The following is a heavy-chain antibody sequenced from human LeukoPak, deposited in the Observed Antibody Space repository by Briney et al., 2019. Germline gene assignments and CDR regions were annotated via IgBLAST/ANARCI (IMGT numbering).Heavy chain of an antibody. J-gene: IGHJ1*01. CDR3: AKDRGLVCSGGSCYSFGYFQH. CDR1: GFTFSNYA. V-gene: IGHV3-23*01. Sequence: GGSLRLSCAASGFTFSNYAMSWARQAPGKGLEWVSGISGSGGTTYYADSVKGRFTISRDNSKNTLYLQMNSLRAEDTAVYYCAKDRGLVCSGGSCYSFGYFQHWGQGTLVTVSS. D-gene: IGHD2-15*01. CDR2: ISGSGGTT.